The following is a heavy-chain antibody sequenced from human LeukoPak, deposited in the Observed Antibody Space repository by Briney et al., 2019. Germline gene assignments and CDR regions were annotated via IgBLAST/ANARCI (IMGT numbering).Heavy chain of an antibody. CDR3: ATGRTWLTDS. J-gene: IGHJ5*01. CDR2: IYTSGST. D-gene: IGHD2-2*01. CDR1: GRSIINYY. Sequence: PSETLSLTCTVSGRSIINYYWSWIRQPPGKGLEWIVYIYTSGSTSYTPSLKGRVTISVDTSKNQFSLKLSSVTAAATAVYYCATGRTWLTDSWGQGTLVTASS. V-gene: IGHV4-59*01.